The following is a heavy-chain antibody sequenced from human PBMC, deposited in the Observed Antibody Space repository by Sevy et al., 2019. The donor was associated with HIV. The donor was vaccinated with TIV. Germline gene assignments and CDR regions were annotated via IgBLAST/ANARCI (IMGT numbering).Heavy chain of an antibody. J-gene: IGHJ4*02. CDR1: GFTFSSYW. D-gene: IGHD3-22*01. V-gene: IGHV3-7*01. CDR2: IKQDGSEK. Sequence: GGSLRLSCAASGFTFSSYWMSWVRQAPGKGLEWVANIKQDGSEKYYVDSVKGRFTMSRDNAKNSLYLQMNSLRAEDTAVYYCARGRPHYYDSSGLVLGYWGQGTLVTVSS. CDR3: ARGRPHYYDSSGLVLGY.